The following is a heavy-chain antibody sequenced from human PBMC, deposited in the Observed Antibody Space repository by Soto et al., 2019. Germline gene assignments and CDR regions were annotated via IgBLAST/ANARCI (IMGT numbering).Heavy chain of an antibody. J-gene: IGHJ6*02. D-gene: IGHD1-20*01. CDR3: ARGNWNYYYGFDV. V-gene: IGHV3-7*01. Sequence: EVQLVESGGGLVQPGGSLRLSCAASEFTFDKYYMTWVRQAPGKGPEWVANIKPDGSEQYYVDSVKGRFTICRDNANNSLYLQMNSLRAEDTAVYFCARGNWNYYYGFDVWGQGNTVTVSS. CDR2: IKPDGSEQ. CDR1: EFTFDKYY.